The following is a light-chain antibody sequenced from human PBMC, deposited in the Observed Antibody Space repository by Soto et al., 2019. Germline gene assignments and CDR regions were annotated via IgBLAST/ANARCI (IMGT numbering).Light chain of an antibody. CDR1: QSVSSSY. CDR3: QQRSNWVT. V-gene: IGKV3D-20*02. Sequence: EILLTQSPGTLSLSPGERATLSCRASQSVSSSYLAWYQQKPGKAPRLLIYGASTRATGIPARLSGSGSGTDFSLTIRRLEPEDFAVYYCQQRSNWVTFGQGTRLEIK. CDR2: GAS. J-gene: IGKJ5*01.